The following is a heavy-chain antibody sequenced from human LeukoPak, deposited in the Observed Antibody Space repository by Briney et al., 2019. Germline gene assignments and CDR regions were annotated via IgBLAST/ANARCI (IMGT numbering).Heavy chain of an antibody. CDR1: GFTFSSYS. CDR2: ISSSSSYI. D-gene: IGHD5-12*01. Sequence: PGGSLRLSCAASGFTFSSYSMNWVRQAPGKGLEWVSSISSSSSYIYYADSVKGRFTISRDNAKNSLYLQMNSLRAEDTAVYYCARDLTNSGYGGYYFDYWGQGTLVTVSS. J-gene: IGHJ4*02. CDR3: ARDLTNSGYGGYYFDY. V-gene: IGHV3-21*01.